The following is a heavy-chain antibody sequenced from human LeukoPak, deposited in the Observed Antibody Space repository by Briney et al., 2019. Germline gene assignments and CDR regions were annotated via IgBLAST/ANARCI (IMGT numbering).Heavy chain of an antibody. CDR2: INPSGGST. D-gene: IGHD3-3*01. J-gene: IGHJ6*02. V-gene: IGHV1-46*01. CDR1: GYTFTSYY. CDR3: AREYVLRFLEWPPSYYYGMDV. Sequence: ASVKVSCKASGYTFTSYYMHWVRQAPGEGLEWMGIINPSGGSTSYAQKFQGRVTMTRDTFTSTVYMELSSLRSEDTAVYYCAREYVLRFLEWPPSYYYGMDVWGQGTTVTVSS.